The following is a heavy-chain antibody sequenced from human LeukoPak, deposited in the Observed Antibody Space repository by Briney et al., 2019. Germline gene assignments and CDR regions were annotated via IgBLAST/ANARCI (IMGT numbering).Heavy chain of an antibody. CDR1: GFTVSSNS. V-gene: IGHV3-23*01. D-gene: IGHD5-18*01. J-gene: IGHJ4*02. CDR3: ANDLGWIQLNLG. Sequence: GGSLRLSCTVSGFTVSSNSWSWVRQAPGKGLEWVSGITGNGATTYYADSVKGRFTISRDNSRNTVYLQMNSLRAEDTAVYYCANDLGWIQLNLGRGQGTLVTVSS. CDR2: ITGNGATT.